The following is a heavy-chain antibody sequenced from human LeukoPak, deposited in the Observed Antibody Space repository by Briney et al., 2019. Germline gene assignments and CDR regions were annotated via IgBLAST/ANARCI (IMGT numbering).Heavy chain of an antibody. Sequence: ASVKVSCKPSGYTFTGYCLHWVRQAPGQVFEWLGWINTNTGATVYAQNFQGRVTMSRDTSISTAYMELSSLRSDDTAVYYCARDRVGSGWPRPFYFEFWGQGTLVTVSS. CDR3: ARDRVGSGWPRPFYFEF. J-gene: IGHJ4*02. V-gene: IGHV1-2*02. D-gene: IGHD6-19*01. CDR1: GYTFTGYC. CDR2: INTNTGAT.